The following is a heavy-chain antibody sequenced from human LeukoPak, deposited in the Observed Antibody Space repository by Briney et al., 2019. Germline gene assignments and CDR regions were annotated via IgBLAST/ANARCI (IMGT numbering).Heavy chain of an antibody. CDR2: IIPIFGTA. D-gene: IGHD3-22*01. CDR3: AREGEDYYDSSGPPDL. CDR1: GYTFTSYG. V-gene: IGHV1-69*05. Sequence: SVTVSCKASGYTFTSYGISWVRQAPGQGLEWMGRIIPIFGTANYAQKFQGRVTITTDESTSTAYMELSSLRSEDTAVYYCAREGEDYYDSSGPPDLWGQGTLVTVSS. J-gene: IGHJ4*02.